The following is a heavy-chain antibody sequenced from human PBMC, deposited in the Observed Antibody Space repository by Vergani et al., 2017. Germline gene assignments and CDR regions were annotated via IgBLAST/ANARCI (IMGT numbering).Heavy chain of an antibody. J-gene: IGHJ6*02. D-gene: IGHD6-13*01. CDR3: AKLCRQQLVPTICNYGMDV. Sequence: VQLVESGGGLVQPGGSLRLSCAASGFTFSSYAMSWVRQAPGKGLEWVSAISGSGGSTYYADSVKGRFTISRDNSKNTLYLQMNSLRAEDTAVYYCAKLCRQQLVPTICNYGMDVWGQGTTVTVSS. V-gene: IGHV3-23*04. CDR1: GFTFSSYA. CDR2: ISGSGGST.